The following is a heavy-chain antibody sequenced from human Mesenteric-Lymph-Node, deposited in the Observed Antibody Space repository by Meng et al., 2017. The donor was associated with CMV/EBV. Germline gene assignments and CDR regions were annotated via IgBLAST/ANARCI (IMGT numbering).Heavy chain of an antibody. CDR3: ARDLVVIITGDPYYYYGMDV. V-gene: IGHV1-18*01. J-gene: IGHJ6*02. CDR2: ISPYNGKT. D-gene: IGHD7-27*01. Sequence: ASVKVSCKASGYTFTTYGISWVRQAPGQGLEWMGWISPYNGKTKHAQNVQGRVTMTTDTSTSTAYMELRSLRSDDTAVYYCARDLVVIITGDPYYYYGMDVWGQGTTVTVSS. CDR1: GYTFTTYG.